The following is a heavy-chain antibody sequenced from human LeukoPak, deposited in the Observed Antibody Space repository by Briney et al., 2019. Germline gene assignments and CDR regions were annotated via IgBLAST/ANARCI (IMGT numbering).Heavy chain of an antibody. CDR3: ARAKAAGSYDF. CDR2: THFSGSS. Sequence: PSETLSLTCSVSGSSIGRHYWTWIRQPPGKELEWIGYTHFSGSSNYSPSLKSRATTSLDRAKNQISLTLTSVTAADTAVYFCARAKAAGSYDFWGQGTLVTVSS. D-gene: IGHD6-13*01. V-gene: IGHV4-59*11. J-gene: IGHJ4*02. CDR1: GSSIGRHY.